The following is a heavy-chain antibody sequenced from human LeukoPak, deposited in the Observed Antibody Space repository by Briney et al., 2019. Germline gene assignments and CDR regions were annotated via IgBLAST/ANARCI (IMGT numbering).Heavy chain of an antibody. V-gene: IGHV3-30*04. D-gene: IGHD3-9*01. CDR3: ARSEALYDILTGYRFDY. J-gene: IGHJ4*02. Sequence: GRSLRLSCAASGFTFSSYAMHWVRQAPGKGLERVAVISYDGSNKYYADSVKGRFTISRDNSKNTLYLQMNSLRAEDTAVYYCARSEALYDILTGYRFDYWGQGTLVTVSS. CDR2: ISYDGSNK. CDR1: GFTFSSYA.